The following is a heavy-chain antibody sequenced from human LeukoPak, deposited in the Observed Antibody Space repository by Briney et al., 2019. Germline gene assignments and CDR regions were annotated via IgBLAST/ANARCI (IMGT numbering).Heavy chain of an antibody. V-gene: IGHV3-7*03. Sequence: QRGGSLGLSCAASGFPFSSYWMSWVRQAPGKGLEWVANIKQDGSEKYYVDSVKGRFTISRDNAKNSLYLQMNSLRAEDTAVYYCARTEVLWFGEPNFPYYFDYWGQGTLVTVSS. CDR2: IKQDGSEK. D-gene: IGHD3-10*01. CDR1: GFPFSSYW. J-gene: IGHJ4*02. CDR3: ARTEVLWFGEPNFPYYFDY.